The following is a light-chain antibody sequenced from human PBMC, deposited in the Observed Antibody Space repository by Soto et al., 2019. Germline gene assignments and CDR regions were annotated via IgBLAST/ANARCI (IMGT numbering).Light chain of an antibody. Sequence: DIQMTQSPSSLSASVGDRVSITCRSSQNISRFLNWYQQKQGSAPNLLIYSVSKLQVGVPSRFSGSGFGTDFTLTISSLQPADFATYFCHQTYNSPQTFGQGTKVDI. CDR2: SVS. CDR1: QNISRF. J-gene: IGKJ1*01. CDR3: HQTYNSPQT. V-gene: IGKV1-39*01.